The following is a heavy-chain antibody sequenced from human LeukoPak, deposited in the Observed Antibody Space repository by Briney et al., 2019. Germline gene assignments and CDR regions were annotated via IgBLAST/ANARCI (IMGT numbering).Heavy chain of an antibody. CDR1: GINVSRSY. V-gene: IGHV3-53*01. D-gene: IGHD5/OR15-5a*01. Sequence: GGFLRLSCIASGINVSRSYITWVRQAPGKGLEWVSIMYGDGSTYYANSVRGRFAISRDISENALYLQMNSLRAEDTALYHCSTGGRRSHWGQGTLVIVSS. CDR2: MYGDGST. CDR3: STGGRRSH. J-gene: IGHJ4*02.